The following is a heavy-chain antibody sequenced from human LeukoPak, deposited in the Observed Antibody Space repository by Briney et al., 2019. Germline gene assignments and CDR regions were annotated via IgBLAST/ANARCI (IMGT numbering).Heavy chain of an antibody. V-gene: IGHV3-21*01. CDR3: ASIGRVDFDY. CDR1: GFTFSSYS. CDR2: ISSSSSYI. J-gene: IGHJ4*02. Sequence: GGSLRLSCAASGFTFSSYSMNWVRRAPGKGLEWVSSISSSSSYIYYADSVKGRFTISRDNAKNSLYLQMNSLRAEDTAVYYCASIGRVDFDYWGQGTLVTVSS.